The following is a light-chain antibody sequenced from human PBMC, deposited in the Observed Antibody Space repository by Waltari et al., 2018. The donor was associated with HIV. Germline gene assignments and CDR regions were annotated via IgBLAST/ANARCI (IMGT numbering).Light chain of an antibody. CDR1: GSDVGNLNF. V-gene: IGLV2-23*01. CDR2: DDL. Sequence: SALTHPASVSESLGQSITISCTRGGSDVGNLNFVPWYQQRPGKAPRLMIYDDLKRPSGGSTRFSASKSGNTAYLTISGLQVEDEADYYCCSYGGDNTCVFGGGTTVTVL. CDR3: CSYGGDNTCV. J-gene: IGLJ3*02.